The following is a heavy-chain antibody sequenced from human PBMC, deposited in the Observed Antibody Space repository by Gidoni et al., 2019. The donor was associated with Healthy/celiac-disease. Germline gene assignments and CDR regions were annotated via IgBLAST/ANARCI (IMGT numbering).Heavy chain of an antibody. J-gene: IGHJ5*02. V-gene: IGHV3-9*01. CDR3: AKDFGSGWYPGSHNWFDP. CDR1: GIPFDDYA. CDR2: ISWNSGSI. D-gene: IGHD6-19*01. Sequence: EVQRVESGGGLVQPGRSLRLSLAALGIPFDDYAMHWVRQAPGKGLGLVSGISWNSGSIGYADSVKGRFTISRDNAKNSLYLQMNSLRAEDTALYYCAKDFGSGWYPGSHNWFDPWGQGTLVTVSS.